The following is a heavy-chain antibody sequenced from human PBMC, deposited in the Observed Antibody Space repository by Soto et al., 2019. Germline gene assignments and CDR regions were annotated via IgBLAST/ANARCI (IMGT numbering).Heavy chain of an antibody. CDR1: GFTFSSYW. D-gene: IGHD6-13*01. Sequence: GSLRLSCAASGFTFSSYWMHWVRQAPGKGLVWVSRINSDGSSTSYADSVKGRFTISRDNAKNTLYLQMNSLRAEDTAVYYCARMGSSWFDFDYWGQGTLVTVSS. V-gene: IGHV3-74*01. CDR3: ARMGSSWFDFDY. J-gene: IGHJ4*02. CDR2: INSDGSST.